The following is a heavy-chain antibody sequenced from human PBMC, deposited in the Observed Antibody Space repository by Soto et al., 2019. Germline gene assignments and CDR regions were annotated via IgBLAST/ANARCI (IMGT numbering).Heavy chain of an antibody. Sequence: PSEALSLTCTVSGGSISSYYWSWIRQPPGKGLEWIGYIYYSGSTNYNPSLKSRVTISVDTSKNQFSLKLSSVTPADTAVYYCARAGAATLSDYWGQGTLVTVSS. CDR2: IYYSGST. V-gene: IGHV4-59*01. J-gene: IGHJ4*02. D-gene: IGHD2-15*01. CDR3: ARAGAATLSDY. CDR1: GGSISSYY.